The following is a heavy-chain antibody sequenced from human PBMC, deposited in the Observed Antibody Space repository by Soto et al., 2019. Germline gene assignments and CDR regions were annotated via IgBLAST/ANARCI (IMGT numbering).Heavy chain of an antibody. V-gene: IGHV5-51*01. D-gene: IGHD6-19*01. Sequence: GESLKISCKGSGYSFSNFWVGWVRQMPGKGLEWMGIIFPRDSDIRYSPSFQGQVTISADNSIDTAYLQWSTLKASDTAMYYCARLSVAGPMYYFDYWGQGTLVTVSS. CDR3: ARLSVAGPMYYFDY. J-gene: IGHJ4*02. CDR2: IFPRDSDI. CDR1: GYSFSNFW.